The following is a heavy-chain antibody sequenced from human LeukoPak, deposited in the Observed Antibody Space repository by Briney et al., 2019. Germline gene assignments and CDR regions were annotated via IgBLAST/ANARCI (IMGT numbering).Heavy chain of an antibody. CDR2: ISAYNGNT. D-gene: IGHD3-22*01. J-gene: IGHJ4*02. Sequence: GASVKVSCKASGYTFTSYGISWVRQAPGQGLEWMGWISAYNGNTNYAQKLQGRVTMTTDTSTSTAYMELRSLGSDDTAVYYCARQHYYDSSGMYYFDYWGQGTLVTVSS. V-gene: IGHV1-18*01. CDR1: GYTFTSYG. CDR3: ARQHYYDSSGMYYFDY.